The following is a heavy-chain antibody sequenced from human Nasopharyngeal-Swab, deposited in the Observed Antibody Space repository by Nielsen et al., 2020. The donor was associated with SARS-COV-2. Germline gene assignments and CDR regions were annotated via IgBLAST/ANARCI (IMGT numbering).Heavy chain of an antibody. D-gene: IGHD1-1*01. CDR3: AGAPRGPTGPPFDY. CDR1: GFIFSNYA. Sequence: GESLKISCAASGFIFSNYAMSWVRQAPGKGLEWVSAIRYDGGRTDYADSVKGRFTISRDNSKNTLFLQMDSLTAEDTAVYYCAGAPRGPTGPPFDYWGQGILVTVSS. V-gene: IGHV3-23*01. J-gene: IGHJ4*02. CDR2: IRYDGGRT.